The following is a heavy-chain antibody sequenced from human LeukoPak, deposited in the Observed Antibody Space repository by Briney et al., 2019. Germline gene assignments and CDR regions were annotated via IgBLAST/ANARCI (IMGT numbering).Heavy chain of an antibody. V-gene: IGHV3-30*02. CDR1: GFTFSSYA. CDR3: AKDGLIMRDLGYYFDS. D-gene: IGHD3-10*01. J-gene: IGHJ4*02. Sequence: GSLRLSCAASGFTFSSYAMHLVRRAPGKGLEWVAFLRYDGSNKYYADSVKGRFTISRDNSKNTLYLQMNSLRTEDTAVYFCAKDGLIMRDLGYYFDSWGQGTLVTVSS. CDR2: LRYDGSNK.